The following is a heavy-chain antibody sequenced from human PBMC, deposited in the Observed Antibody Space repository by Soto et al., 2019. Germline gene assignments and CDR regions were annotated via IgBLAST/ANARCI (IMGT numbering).Heavy chain of an antibody. D-gene: IGHD1-1*01. V-gene: IGHV1-69*01. CDR3: ARSGGTYYIDH. CDR2: FVPMFSSS. CDR1: GTTFSTHG. J-gene: IGHJ4*02. Sequence: QVQLVQSGAEVRKPGSSVNVSCKASGTTFSTHGIHWVRQAPGQGLEWMGGFVPMFSSSNYAQKFQGRPTIVADESTNSAYIELSSLRADDSDIYYCARSGGTYYIDHWGQGTLVTVSS.